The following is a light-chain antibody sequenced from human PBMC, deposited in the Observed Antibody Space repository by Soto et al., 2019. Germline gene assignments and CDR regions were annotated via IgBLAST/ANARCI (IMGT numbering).Light chain of an antibody. CDR3: SSYTGSSTPV. J-gene: IGLJ2*01. CDR1: SSDVGAYNY. CDR2: DVS. Sequence: QSALTQPASVSGSPGQSITISCTGTSSDVGAYNYVSWYQQHPGKAPKLMIYDVSIRPAGVSNRFSGSKSGNTASLTISGLQAEDESDFYCSSYTGSSTPVFGGGTKLTVL. V-gene: IGLV2-14*01.